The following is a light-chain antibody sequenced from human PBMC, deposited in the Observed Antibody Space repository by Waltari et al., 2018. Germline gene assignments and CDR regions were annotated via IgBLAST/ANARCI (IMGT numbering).Light chain of an antibody. Sequence: QSALTQPRSVSGSPGQSVTISCAGTGSDVGDFNSVSWYQQHPGKAPKLVIFDVTKRPSRFPDRFSGSKSGTSASLTVSGLQAEDEADYYCCSYAGIWVFGGGTKLTVL. CDR1: GSDVGDFNS. CDR2: DVT. CDR3: CSYAGIWV. J-gene: IGLJ3*02. V-gene: IGLV2-11*01.